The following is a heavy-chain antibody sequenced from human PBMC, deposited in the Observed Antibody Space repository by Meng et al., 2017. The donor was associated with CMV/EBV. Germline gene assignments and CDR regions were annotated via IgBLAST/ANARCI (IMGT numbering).Heavy chain of an antibody. CDR3: ARGMGLDWNDAYFDY. J-gene: IGHJ4*02. Sequence: KISCAASGGTFSSYAISWVRQAPGQGLEWMGGIIPIFGTANYAQKFQGRVTITTDESTSTAYMELSSLRSEDTAVYYCARGMGLDWNDAYFDYWGQGTLVTVSS. D-gene: IGHD1-1*01. CDR2: IIPIFGTA. V-gene: IGHV1-69*05. CDR1: GGTFSSYA.